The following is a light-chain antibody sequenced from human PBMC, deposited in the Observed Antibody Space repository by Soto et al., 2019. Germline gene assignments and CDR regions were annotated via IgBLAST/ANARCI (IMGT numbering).Light chain of an antibody. CDR3: QQYYNYPWT. V-gene: IGKV1-8*01. CDR2: AAS. J-gene: IGKJ1*01. CDR1: QGVSSY. Sequence: AIRMTQSPSSFSASTGDRVTITCRASQGVSSYLAWYQQKPGQAPKLLIYAASTLHSGVPSRFSRRGSGTEFTLTISCLQSEDFATYYCQQYYNYPWTFGQGTEVEIK.